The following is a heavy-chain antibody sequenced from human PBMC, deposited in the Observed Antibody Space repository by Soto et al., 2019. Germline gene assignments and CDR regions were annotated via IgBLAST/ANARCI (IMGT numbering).Heavy chain of an antibody. CDR3: ARDLPRITMIVVENFDY. V-gene: IGHV3-21*01. Sequence: PGGSLRLSCAASGFTFSSYSMNWVRQAPGKGLEWVSSISSSSSYIYYADSVKGRFTISRDNAKNSLYLQMNSLRAEDTAVYYCARDLPRITMIVVENFDYWGQGTLVTV. D-gene: IGHD3-22*01. CDR2: ISSSSSYI. CDR1: GFTFSSYS. J-gene: IGHJ4*02.